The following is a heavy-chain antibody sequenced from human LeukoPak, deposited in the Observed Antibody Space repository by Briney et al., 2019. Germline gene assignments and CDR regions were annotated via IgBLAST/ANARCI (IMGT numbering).Heavy chain of an antibody. D-gene: IGHD3-10*01. V-gene: IGHV1-18*01. J-gene: IGHJ4*02. Sequence: GASVKVSCKASGYSFSTYGISWVRQPLGQGLEWMGWISAYNGNTNYAQRLQGRVTMTTDTSTSTAYLELRSLTSDDTAVYYCARDIYYGSGTYYTFWGQGTLVTVSS. CDR1: GYSFSTYG. CDR2: ISAYNGNT. CDR3: ARDIYYGSGTYYTF.